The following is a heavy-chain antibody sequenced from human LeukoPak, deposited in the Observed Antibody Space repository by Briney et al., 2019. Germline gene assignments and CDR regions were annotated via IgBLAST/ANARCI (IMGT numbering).Heavy chain of an antibody. V-gene: IGHV3-23*01. CDR3: AMTLAGVLDSFDS. D-gene: IGHD1-1*01. J-gene: IGHJ4*02. Sequence: GGSLRLSCAASGGPFSSLAMSWVRQAPGKGLEWVSGLTGRGSRTYYADSVKGRFTISRDNSKNTLFLQMHSLRAEDTAMYYCAMTLAGVLDSFDSWGQGTLVTVSS. CDR2: LTGRGSRT. CDR1: GGPFSSLA.